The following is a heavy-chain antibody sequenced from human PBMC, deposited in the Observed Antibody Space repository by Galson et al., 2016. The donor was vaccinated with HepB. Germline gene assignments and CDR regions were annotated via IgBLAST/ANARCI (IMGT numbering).Heavy chain of an antibody. CDR3: AKDIRSVATSLDN. J-gene: IGHJ4*02. D-gene: IGHD5-12*01. CDR2: ITWNSGTI. CDR1: GFTFSSHG. V-gene: IGHV3-9*01. Sequence: SLRLSCAASGFTFSSHGMHWVRQAPGKGLEWVSGITWNSGTIGYADSVKGRFTISRDNAKNSLYLQMNSLRGDDTALYYCAKDIRSVATSLDNWGQGTLVTVSS.